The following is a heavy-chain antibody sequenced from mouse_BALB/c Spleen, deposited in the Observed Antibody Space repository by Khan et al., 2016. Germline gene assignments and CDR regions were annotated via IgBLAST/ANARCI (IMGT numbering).Heavy chain of an antibody. CDR3: AGRSIYYDNDGFAY. CDR2: INTYTGEP. D-gene: IGHD2-4*01. Sequence: QIQLVQSGPELKKPGETVKISCKASGYTFTNYGMKWVKQAPGKGLKWMGWINTYTGEPTYADDFKGRFAFSLETSARPAYLQINTLKNEDTATYFSAGRSIYYDNDGFAYWGQGTLVTVSA. J-gene: IGHJ3*01. V-gene: IGHV9-3-1*01. CDR1: GYTFTNYG.